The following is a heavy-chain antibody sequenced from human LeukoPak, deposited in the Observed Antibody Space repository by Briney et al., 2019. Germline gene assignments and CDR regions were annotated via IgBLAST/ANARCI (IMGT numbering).Heavy chain of an antibody. D-gene: IGHD4-17*01. Sequence: SQTLSLTCAISGDSVSRDGAAWNWIRLFPSGGLEWLGRTYYRSKWYNVYAESVKSRIIINPDTSKNQFSLQLNSVTAADTAVYYCARVLVDYGDYYFDYWGQGTLVTVSS. CDR1: GDSVSRDGAA. V-gene: IGHV6-1*01. CDR3: ARVLVDYGDYYFDY. J-gene: IGHJ4*02. CDR2: TYYRSKWYN.